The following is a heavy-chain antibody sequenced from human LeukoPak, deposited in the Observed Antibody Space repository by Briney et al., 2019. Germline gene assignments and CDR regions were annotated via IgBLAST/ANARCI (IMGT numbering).Heavy chain of an antibody. V-gene: IGHV3-33*01. Sequence: GGSLTLSCAASGFTFSSYGTHWVRQAPGKGLEWEAVIWYDGSNKNYAASVKGRFTISRDNSKNTLYLQMNSLRAEDTAVYYCARSNYYDSSGYYGLDYWGQGTLVTVSS. D-gene: IGHD3-22*01. CDR2: IWYDGSNK. CDR3: ARSNYYDSSGYYGLDY. J-gene: IGHJ4*02. CDR1: GFTFSSYG.